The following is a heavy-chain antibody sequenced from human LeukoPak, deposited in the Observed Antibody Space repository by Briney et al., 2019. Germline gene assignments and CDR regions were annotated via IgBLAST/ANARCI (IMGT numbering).Heavy chain of an antibody. CDR3: TREDHSNYNY. J-gene: IGHJ4*02. CDR2: IKQDGGEK. D-gene: IGHD4-11*01. V-gene: IGHV3-7*01. Sequence: GGSLRLSCAASGFTFSSYGMHWVRQAPGKGLEWVANIKQDGGEKFYVDSVKGRFTISRDNAKNSLYLQMNSLRAEDTAVYYCTREDHSNYNYWGQGTLVTVSS. CDR1: GFTFSSYG.